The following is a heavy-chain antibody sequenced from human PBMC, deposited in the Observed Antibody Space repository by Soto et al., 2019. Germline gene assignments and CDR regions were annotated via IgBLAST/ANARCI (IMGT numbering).Heavy chain of an antibody. V-gene: IGHV4-39*01. D-gene: IGHD4-17*01. CDR2: IYYSGST. CDR1: GGSISSSSYY. CDR3: ARPEGDYDSYFDY. Sequence: PSETLSLTCTVPGGSISSSSYYWGWIRQPPGKGLEWIGSIYYSGSTYYNPSLKSRVTISVDTSKNQFSLKLSSVTAADTAVYYCARPEGDYDSYFDYWGQGTLVTVSS. J-gene: IGHJ4*02.